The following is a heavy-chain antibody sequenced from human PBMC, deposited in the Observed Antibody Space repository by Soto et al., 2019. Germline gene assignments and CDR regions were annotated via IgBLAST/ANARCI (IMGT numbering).Heavy chain of an antibody. CDR2: IIPIFETP. CDR1: GGIFSSFT. Sequence: QVQLVQSGAEAGKPGSSVKVSCRASGGIFSSFTISWVRQAPGQGLEWLGGIIPIFETPTYSQKFQDRVTITPNKSRNTVYMELSGLRSEDTAVYYCATHGATTMARGAMKHYFFVMDVWGQGTTVTVSS. D-gene: IGHD3-10*01. V-gene: IGHV1-69*06. J-gene: IGHJ6*02. CDR3: ATHGATTMARGAMKHYFFVMDV.